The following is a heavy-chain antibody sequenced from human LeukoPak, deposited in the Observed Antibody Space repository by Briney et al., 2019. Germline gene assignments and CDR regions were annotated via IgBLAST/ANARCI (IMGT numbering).Heavy chain of an antibody. J-gene: IGHJ4*02. CDR3: ATDRAIFRVVIDY. V-gene: IGHV3-15*01. Sequence: GGSLRLSXAASGFTFSNAWMSWVRQAPGKGLEWVGRIKSKTDGGTTDYAAPVKGRFTISRDDSKNTLYLQMNSLKTEDTAVYYSATDRAIFRVVIDYWGQGTLVTVSS. D-gene: IGHD3-3*01. CDR2: IKSKTDGGTT. CDR1: GFTFSNAW.